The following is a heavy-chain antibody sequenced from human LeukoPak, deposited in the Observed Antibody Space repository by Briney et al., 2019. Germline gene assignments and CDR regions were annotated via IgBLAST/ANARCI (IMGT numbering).Heavy chain of an antibody. J-gene: IGHJ4*02. V-gene: IGHV3-7*05. D-gene: IGHD6-13*01. Sequence: GGSLRLSCAASGFTFSRFWMSWVRQAPGKGLEWVANIKQTGSEKYYVDSVKGRFTISRDNAKNSLFLQMNSLRAEDTAVYYCATQPTSGSSVDYWGQGTLVTASS. CDR1: GFTFSRFW. CDR3: ATQPTSGSSVDY. CDR2: IKQTGSEK.